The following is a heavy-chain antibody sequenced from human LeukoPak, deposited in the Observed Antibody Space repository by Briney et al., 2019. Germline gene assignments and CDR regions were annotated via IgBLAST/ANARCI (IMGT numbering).Heavy chain of an antibody. Sequence: GSLRLSCAASGFAFSSYRMHWVRQAPGKGLVWVSRINSDGSTTSYADSVKGRFTFSRDNAKNTLYLQMNSLRAEDTAVYYCARVRVTVTTLDYWGQGTLVTVSS. J-gene: IGHJ4*02. CDR1: GFAFSSYR. D-gene: IGHD4-17*01. CDR2: INSDGSTT. V-gene: IGHV3-74*01. CDR3: ARVRVTVTTLDY.